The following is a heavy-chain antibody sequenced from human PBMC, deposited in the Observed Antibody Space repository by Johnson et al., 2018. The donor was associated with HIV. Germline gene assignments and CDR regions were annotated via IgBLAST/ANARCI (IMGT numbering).Heavy chain of an antibody. CDR1: GFTFSSYA. CDR2: ISYDGSNK. CDR3: ARDRLLWFMALWPHDAFDI. Sequence: QMLLVESGGGVVQPGRSLRLSCAASGFTFSSYAMHWVRQAPGKGLDLVAVISYDGSNKYYADSVKGRFTISRDNSRDTLSLQMNSLRVEDTALYYCARDRLLWFMALWPHDAFDIWGQGTMVTVSS. D-gene: IGHD3-10*01. J-gene: IGHJ3*02. V-gene: IGHV3-30-3*01.